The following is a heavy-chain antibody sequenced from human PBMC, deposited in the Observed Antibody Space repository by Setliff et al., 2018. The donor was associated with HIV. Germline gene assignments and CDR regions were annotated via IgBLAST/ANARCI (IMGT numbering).Heavy chain of an antibody. V-gene: IGHV4-38-2*01. D-gene: IGHD5-18*01. CDR2: ISHSGST. Sequence: PSETLSLTCAVSGYSINSDYYWAWIRQPPGKGLEWLGSISHSGSTYYNPSLRSRVTISVDTSKNQFSLKLTSVTAADTAVYYCARTLRAAAMGYFDYWGQGTLVTVSS. CDR3: ARTLRAAAMGYFDY. J-gene: IGHJ4*02. CDR1: GYSINSDYY.